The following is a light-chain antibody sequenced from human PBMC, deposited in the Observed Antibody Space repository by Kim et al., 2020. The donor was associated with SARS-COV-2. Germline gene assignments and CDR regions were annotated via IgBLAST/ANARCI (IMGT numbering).Light chain of an antibody. CDR2: DVS. Sequence: GQSVTISCTGTSSDVGGYNYVSWYHQHPGKAPKLMIYDVSKRPSGVPDRFSGSKSGNTASLTISGLQAEDEADYYCCSYAGSYTFGFGGGTQLTVL. J-gene: IGLJ3*02. V-gene: IGLV2-11*01. CDR1: SSDVGGYNY. CDR3: CSYAGSYTFG.